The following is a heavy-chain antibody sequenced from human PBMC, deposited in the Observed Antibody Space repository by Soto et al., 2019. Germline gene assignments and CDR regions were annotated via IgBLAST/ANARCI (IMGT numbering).Heavy chain of an antibody. J-gene: IGHJ5*02. Sequence: QVQLVESGGGVVQPGRSLRLSCAASGFTFSSYAMHWVRQAPGKGLEWVADISYDGSNKYYADSVKGRFTISRDNSKNTLYLQMNSLRAEDTDVYYCARDSVVVPAAPWGQGTLVTVSS. CDR3: ARDSVVVPAAP. V-gene: IGHV3-30-3*01. CDR1: GFTFSSYA. CDR2: ISYDGSNK. D-gene: IGHD2-2*01.